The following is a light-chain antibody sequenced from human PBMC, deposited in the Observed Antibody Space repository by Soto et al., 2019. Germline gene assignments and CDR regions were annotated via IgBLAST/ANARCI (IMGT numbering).Light chain of an antibody. CDR3: SAYTSSSTNVV. J-gene: IGLJ2*01. CDR2: DVS. CDR1: SSDVGGYNY. Sequence: QSVLTQPASVSGSPGQSITISCTGTSSDVGGYNYVSWYQQHPGKAPKLMIYDVSNRPSGVYNRSSGSKSGNTASLTISGLQAEDEADYYCSAYTSSSTNVVFGGGTQLTVL. V-gene: IGLV2-14*01.